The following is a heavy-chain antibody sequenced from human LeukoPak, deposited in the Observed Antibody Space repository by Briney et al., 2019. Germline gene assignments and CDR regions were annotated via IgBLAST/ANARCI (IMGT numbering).Heavy chain of an antibody. V-gene: IGHV4-59*01. CDR3: ARGESSASNWFDP. CDR2: IYYSGST. Sequence: SETLSLTCTVSGGSISGYYWSWIRQPPGKGLEWIGYIYYSGSTNYNPSLKSRVTISVDTSKNQFSLKLSSVTAADTAVYYCARGESSASNWFDPWGQGTLVTVSS. CDR1: GGSISGYY. D-gene: IGHD3-22*01. J-gene: IGHJ5*02.